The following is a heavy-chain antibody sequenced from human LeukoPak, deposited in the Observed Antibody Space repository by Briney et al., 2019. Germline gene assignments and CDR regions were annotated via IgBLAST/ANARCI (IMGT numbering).Heavy chain of an antibody. CDR3: ARDAGRGYSYSASMFFDY. V-gene: IGHV1-69*13. Sequence: SVKVSCKASGGTFSSYAISWVRQAPGQGLEWMGGIIPIVGTANYAQKFQGRVTITADESTSTAYMELSSLRSEDTAVYYCARDAGRGYSYSASMFFDYWGQGTLVTVSS. D-gene: IGHD5-18*01. CDR1: GGTFSSYA. J-gene: IGHJ4*02. CDR2: IIPIVGTA.